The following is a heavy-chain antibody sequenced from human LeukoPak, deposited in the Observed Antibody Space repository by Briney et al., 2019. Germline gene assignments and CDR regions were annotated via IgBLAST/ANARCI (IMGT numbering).Heavy chain of an antibody. CDR2: IYYSGST. Sequence: PSETLSLTCTVSGGSISSSSYYWGWIRQPPGKGLEWIGSIYYSGSTYYNPSLKSRVTISVYTSKNQFSLKLSSVTAADTAVYYCARISKRVITTKDYYYMDVWGKGTTVTVSS. CDR3: ARISKRVITTKDYYYMDV. D-gene: IGHD3-16*01. V-gene: IGHV4-39*01. CDR1: GGSISSSSYY. J-gene: IGHJ6*03.